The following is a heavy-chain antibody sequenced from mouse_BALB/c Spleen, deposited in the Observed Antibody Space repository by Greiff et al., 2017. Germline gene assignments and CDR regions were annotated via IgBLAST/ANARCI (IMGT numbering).Heavy chain of an antibody. CDR1: GFTFTDYY. V-gene: IGHV7-3*02. D-gene: IGHD3-1*01. Sequence: EVKLVESGGGLVQPGGSLRLSCATSGFTFTDYYMSWVRQPPGKALEWLGFIRNKANGYTTEYSASVKGRFTISRDNSQSILYLQMNTLRAEDSATYYCARDRGSSGYEGFDYWGQGTTLTVSS. CDR3: ARDRGSSGYEGFDY. J-gene: IGHJ2*01. CDR2: IRNKANGYTT.